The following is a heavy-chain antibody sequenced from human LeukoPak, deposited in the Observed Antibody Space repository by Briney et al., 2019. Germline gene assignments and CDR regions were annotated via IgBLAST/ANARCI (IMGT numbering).Heavy chain of an antibody. CDR1: GFTFTSHD. Sequence: ASVKVSCKASGFTFTSHDYNWVRQAPGQGLEWMGWISAYNGNTNYAQKLQGRVTMTTDTSTSTAYMELRSLRSDDTAVYYCARDPPRIVVVVAATNYYGMDVWGQGTTVTVSS. CDR2: ISAYNGNT. V-gene: IGHV1-18*01. D-gene: IGHD2-15*01. J-gene: IGHJ6*02. CDR3: ARDPPRIVVVVAATNYYGMDV.